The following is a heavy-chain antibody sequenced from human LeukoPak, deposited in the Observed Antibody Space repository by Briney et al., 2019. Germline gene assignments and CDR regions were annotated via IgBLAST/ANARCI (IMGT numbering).Heavy chain of an antibody. CDR2: ISSSSSYI. V-gene: IGHV3-21*01. D-gene: IGHD2-21*02. J-gene: IGHJ6*03. CDR3: AKDRGGDNYYMDV. Sequence: GGSLRLSCAASGFTFSSYTMNWVRQAPGKGLEWVSSISSSSSYIYYADSVKGRFTISRDNSKNTLYLQMNSLRAEDTAVYYCAKDRGGDNYYMDVWGKGTTVTVSS. CDR1: GFTFSSYT.